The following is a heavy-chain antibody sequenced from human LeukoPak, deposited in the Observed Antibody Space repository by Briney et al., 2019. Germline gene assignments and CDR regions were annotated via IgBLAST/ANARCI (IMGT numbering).Heavy chain of an antibody. J-gene: IGHJ4*02. Sequence: GGSLRLSCVASGFTFSSHHMNWVRQTPGKGLESVATIKPDGSEKYYVDSVKGRFTISRDNAKSSLYLQMNSLRVEDTGVYFCARMSCYCDYWGQGTLVTVSS. CDR2: IKPDGSEK. CDR1: GFTFSSHH. D-gene: IGHD3-10*01. V-gene: IGHV3-7*01. CDR3: ARMSCYCDY.